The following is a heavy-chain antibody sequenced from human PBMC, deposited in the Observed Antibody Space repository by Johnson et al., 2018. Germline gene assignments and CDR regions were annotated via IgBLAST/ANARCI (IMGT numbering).Heavy chain of an antibody. Sequence: VQLVQSGGGLIRXGGSLRLSCAASGFIVTSNYVNWVRQAPGKGLEWVSVIYSGGGTDYAGAVKGRFPIPRDISKNKVYLQMKSLRAEDTAVYYCAKDPHDSSWYRYFQHWGQGTLVTVSS. CDR3: AKDPHDSSWYRYFQH. CDR1: GFIVTSNY. CDR2: IYSGGGT. V-gene: IGHV3-53*01. D-gene: IGHD6-13*01. J-gene: IGHJ1*01.